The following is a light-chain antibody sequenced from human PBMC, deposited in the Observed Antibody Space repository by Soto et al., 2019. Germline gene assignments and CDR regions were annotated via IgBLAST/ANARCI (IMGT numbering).Light chain of an antibody. CDR3: MQALQTPIT. V-gene: IGKV2-28*01. CDR2: LGS. Sequence: DIVMTQSPLSLPVTPGEPASISCRSSQSLLYSNGYNYSDWYLQKPGQSPQLLIYLGSNRASGVPDRFSGSGSGTDFTLKISRVEAVDVGVYYCMQALQTPITFGQGTRLEIK. CDR1: QSLLYSNGYNY. J-gene: IGKJ5*01.